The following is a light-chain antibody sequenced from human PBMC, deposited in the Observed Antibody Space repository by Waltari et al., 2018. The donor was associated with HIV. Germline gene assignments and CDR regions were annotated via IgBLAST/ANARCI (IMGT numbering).Light chain of an antibody. V-gene: IGLV2-11*01. CDR2: DVS. J-gene: IGLJ1*01. CDR3: GADHGSGSNFVYV. Sequence: QSALTQPRSVSGSPGQSVTISCTGTSSDVGGYNYVSWYQQHPGKAPKLMIYDVSKRPSGVPARFAGSKSGNTASLTISGLQAEDESDYHCGADHGSGSNFVYVFGIGTKVTVL. CDR1: SSDVGGYNY.